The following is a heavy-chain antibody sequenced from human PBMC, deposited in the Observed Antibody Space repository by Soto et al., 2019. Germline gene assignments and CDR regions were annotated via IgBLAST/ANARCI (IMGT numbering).Heavy chain of an antibody. D-gene: IGHD6-19*01. Sequence: QLQLQESGSGLVKPSQTLSLTCAVSGGSISSGGYSWRWIRQPPGKGLEWIGYIYHSGSTYYNPSLKSRVTIPVDRSKKQFSLKLSSVTAADTAVYYCARAGGLGAVAVDYWGQGTLVTVSS. CDR3: ARAGGLGAVAVDY. V-gene: IGHV4-30-2*01. J-gene: IGHJ4*02. CDR1: GGSISSGGYS. CDR2: IYHSGST.